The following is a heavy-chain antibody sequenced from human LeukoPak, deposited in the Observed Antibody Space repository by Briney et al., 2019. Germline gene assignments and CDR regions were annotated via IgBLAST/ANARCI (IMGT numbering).Heavy chain of an antibody. V-gene: IGHV1-18*01. CDR3: AREMEVTGTTYYYYYMDV. Sequence: ASVTVSCKASGYTFTSYGISWVRQPPGQGLEWMGWISAYNGNTNYAQKLQGRVTMTTDTSTSTAYMELRSLRSDDTAVYYCAREMEVTGTTYYYYYMDVWGKGTTVTVSS. D-gene: IGHD1-20*01. CDR1: GYTFTSYG. CDR2: ISAYNGNT. J-gene: IGHJ6*03.